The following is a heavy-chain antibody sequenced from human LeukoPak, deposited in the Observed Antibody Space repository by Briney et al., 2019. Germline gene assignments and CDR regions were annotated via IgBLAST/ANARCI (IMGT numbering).Heavy chain of an antibody. CDR2: ISSNGGST. D-gene: IGHD3-10*01. J-gene: IGHJ6*02. Sequence: GGSLRLSRSAPGFTFSSYAMHWVRQAPGKGLEYVSAISSNGGSTYYADSVKGRFTISRDNSKNTLYLQMSSLRAEDTAVYYCVKYAGVNYGMDVWGQGTTVTVSS. CDR3: VKYAGVNYGMDV. V-gene: IGHV3-64D*09. CDR1: GFTFSSYA.